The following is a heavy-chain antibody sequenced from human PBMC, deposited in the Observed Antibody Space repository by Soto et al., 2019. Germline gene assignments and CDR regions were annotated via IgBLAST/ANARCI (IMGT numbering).Heavy chain of an antibody. CDR3: ARLGGYCSSTSCYGYYGMDV. V-gene: IGHV4-39*01. CDR2: FHYSENT. Sequence: SETLSLTCTVFGGSISSGPYSWGWIRQPPGEGLEWIGTFHYSENTYYNPSLESRVTISVDTSKNQFSLKVTSVTAADTAVYYCARLGGYCSSTSCYGYYGMDVWGQGTTVTV. CDR1: GGSISSGPYS. D-gene: IGHD2-2*01. J-gene: IGHJ6*02.